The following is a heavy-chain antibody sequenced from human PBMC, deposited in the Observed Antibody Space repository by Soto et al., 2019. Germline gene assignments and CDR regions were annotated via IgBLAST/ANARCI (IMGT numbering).Heavy chain of an antibody. D-gene: IGHD1-26*01. CDR1: GGSIRCYY. J-gene: IGHJ6*02. CDR3: AREGASGFGMDV. Sequence: QVQLQESGPGLVKPSETLSLTCNVYGGSIRCYYWSWVRQPAGKPLEWIGRIYTSGSTNYNPSLKSRVSMSVDTSKNQFSLEVTSVTAADTAVYYCAREGASGFGMDVWGLGTTVTVSS. CDR2: IYTSGST. V-gene: IGHV4-4*07.